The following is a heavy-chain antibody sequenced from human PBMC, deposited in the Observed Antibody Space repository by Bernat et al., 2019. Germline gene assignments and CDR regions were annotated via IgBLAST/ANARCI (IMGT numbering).Heavy chain of an antibody. J-gene: IGHJ4*02. Sequence: QVQLVESGGGVVQPGRSLRLSCATSGFTFSSYGMHWVRQAPGKGLEWVAVIWYDGSNKYYADPVKGRFTISRDNSKNTLYLQMNSLRAEDTAVYYCARDGCSGGSCSPSGYWGQGTLVTVSS. D-gene: IGHD2-15*01. CDR2: IWYDGSNK. CDR3: ARDGCSGGSCSPSGY. CDR1: GFTFSSYG. V-gene: IGHV3-33*01.